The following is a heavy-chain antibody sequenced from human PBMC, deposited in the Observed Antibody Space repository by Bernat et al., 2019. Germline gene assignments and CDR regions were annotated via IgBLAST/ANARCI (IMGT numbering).Heavy chain of an antibody. CDR1: GFTFSSYG. J-gene: IGHJ4*02. D-gene: IGHD4-17*01. CDR2: IWYDGSNK. V-gene: IGHV3-33*01. Sequence: QVQLVESGGDVVQPGRSLRLSCAASGFTFSSYGMHWVRQAPGKGLEWVAVIWYDGSNKYYADSVKGRFTISRDNSKNTLYLQMNSLRAEDTAVYYCARDSDGDYGEGLDYWGQGTLVTVSS. CDR3: ARDSDGDYGEGLDY.